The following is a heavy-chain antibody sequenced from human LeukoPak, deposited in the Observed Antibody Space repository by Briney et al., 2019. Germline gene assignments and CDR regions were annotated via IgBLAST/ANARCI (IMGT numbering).Heavy chain of an antibody. Sequence: PSETLSLTCTVSGGSISSYYWSWIRQPPGKGLEWIGYIYYSGSTNYNPSLKSRVTISVDTSKNQFSLKLNSVTAADTAVYYCARARQRLGAFADYYYMDVWGKGTTVTVSS. CDR2: IYYSGST. D-gene: IGHD6-25*01. CDR3: ARARQRLGAFADYYYMDV. V-gene: IGHV4-59*01. CDR1: GGSISSYY. J-gene: IGHJ6*03.